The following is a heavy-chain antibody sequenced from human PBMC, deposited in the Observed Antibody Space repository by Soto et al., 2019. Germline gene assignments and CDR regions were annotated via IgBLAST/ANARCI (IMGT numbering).Heavy chain of an antibody. CDR2: ISAYNGNT. CDR3: ARDSRWWELHPFDY. D-gene: IGHD2-15*01. Sequence: GASVKVSCKASGYTFTSYGISWVRQAPGQGLEWMGWISAYNGNTNYAQKLQGRVTMTTDTSTSTAYMELRSLRSDDTAVYYCARDSRWWELHPFDYWGQGTLVTVSS. J-gene: IGHJ4*02. CDR1: GYTFTSYG. V-gene: IGHV1-18*01.